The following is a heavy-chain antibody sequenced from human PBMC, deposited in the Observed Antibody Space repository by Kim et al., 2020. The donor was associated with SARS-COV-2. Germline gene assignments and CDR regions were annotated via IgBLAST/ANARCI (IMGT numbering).Heavy chain of an antibody. V-gene: IGHV3-30*04. CDR2: ISYDGINK. D-gene: IGHD3-10*01. CDR1: GFTFSSYA. CDR3: ARENYYGSGSFYYYYYYGMDV. J-gene: IGHJ6*02. Sequence: GGSLRLSCAASGFTFSSYAMHWVRQAPGKGLEWVAVISYDGINKYYADSVKGRFTISRDNSKNTLYLQMNSLRAEDTAVYYCARENYYGSGSFYYYYYYGMDVWGQGTTVTVSS.